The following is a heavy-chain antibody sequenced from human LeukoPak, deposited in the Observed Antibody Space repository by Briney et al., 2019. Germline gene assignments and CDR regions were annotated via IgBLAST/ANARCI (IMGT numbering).Heavy chain of an antibody. CDR1: GFTFSSYG. CDR2: ISYDGSNK. D-gene: IGHD3-9*01. Sequence: GGSLRLSCAASGFTFSSYGMHWARQAPGKGLEWVAVISYDGSNKYYADSVKGRFTISRDNSKNTLYLQMNSLRAEDTAVYYCAKGPEGRYFDWLLGMDYWGQGTLVTVSS. J-gene: IGHJ4*02. V-gene: IGHV3-30*18. CDR3: AKGPEGRYFDWLLGMDY.